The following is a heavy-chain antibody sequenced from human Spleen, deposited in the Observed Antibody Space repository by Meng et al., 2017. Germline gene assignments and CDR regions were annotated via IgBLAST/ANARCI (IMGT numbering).Heavy chain of an antibody. CDR1: GRSIRSGGYF. V-gene: IGHV4-61*08. CDR3: ARDDSSGYYSY. Sequence: GQLPGSGPGLGSPSQTLALPCTASGRSIRSGGYFSSWIRQPPGKGLEWIGYIYYSGSTNYNPSLKSRVTISVDTSKNQFSLKLSSVTAADTAVYYCARDDSSGYYSYWGQGTLVTVSS. D-gene: IGHD3-22*01. J-gene: IGHJ4*02. CDR2: IYYSGST.